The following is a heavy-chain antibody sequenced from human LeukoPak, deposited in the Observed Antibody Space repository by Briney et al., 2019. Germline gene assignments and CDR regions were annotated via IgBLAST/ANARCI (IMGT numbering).Heavy chain of an antibody. Sequence: PGGSLRLSCAASGFTFSSYWVHWVRQAPGKGLVWVSRINSDGSSTSYADSVKGRFTISRDNAKNTLYLQMNSLRAEDTAVYYCARGPRYCSSTSCETFDYWGQGTLVTVSS. D-gene: IGHD2-2*01. J-gene: IGHJ4*02. CDR3: ARGPRYCSSTSCETFDY. V-gene: IGHV3-74*01. CDR2: INSDGSST. CDR1: GFTFSSYW.